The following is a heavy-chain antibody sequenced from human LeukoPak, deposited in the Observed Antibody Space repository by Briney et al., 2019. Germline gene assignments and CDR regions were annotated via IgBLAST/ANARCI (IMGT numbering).Heavy chain of an antibody. J-gene: IGHJ6*03. CDR1: GFTFSSYW. CDR3: ARAGITPKAYNWNPDYYYYMDV. Sequence: GGSLRLSCAASGFTFSSYWMSWVRQAPGKGLEWVANIKQDGSEKYYVDSVKGRFTISRDNAKNSLYLQMNSLRAEDTAVYYCARAGITPKAYNWNPDYYYYMDVWGKGTTVTVSS. D-gene: IGHD1-20*01. V-gene: IGHV3-7*01. CDR2: IKQDGSEK.